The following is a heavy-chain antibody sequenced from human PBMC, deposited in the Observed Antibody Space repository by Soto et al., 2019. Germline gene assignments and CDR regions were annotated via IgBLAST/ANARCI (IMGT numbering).Heavy chain of an antibody. Sequence: SVKVSCKASRCTLSSYALSWVRQSPEQGREWMGGIRPIFGTANCAQKFQGRVTITADESTSTAYMELRSLRSEDTAVYYCARDDTASACPSGGSCYSSSWGQGTLVTVPS. V-gene: IGHV1-69*13. D-gene: IGHD2-15*01. CDR1: RCTLSSYA. CDR2: IRPIFGTA. CDR3: ARDDTASACPSGGSCYSSS. J-gene: IGHJ4*02.